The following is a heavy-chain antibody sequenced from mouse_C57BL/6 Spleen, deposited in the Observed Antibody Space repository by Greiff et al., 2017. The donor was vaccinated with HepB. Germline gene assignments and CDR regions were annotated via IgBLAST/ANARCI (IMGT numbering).Heavy chain of an antibody. V-gene: IGHV1-50*01. CDR3: ASWVCSY. CDR1: GYTFTSYW. D-gene: IGHD2-10*02. Sequence: QVQLQQPGAELVKPGASVKLSCKASGYTFTSYWMQWVKQRPGQGLEWIGEIDPSDSYTNYNQKFKGKATLTVDTSSSTAYMQLSSLTSEDSAVYYCASWVCSYWGQGTTLTVSS. CDR2: IDPSDSYT. J-gene: IGHJ2*01.